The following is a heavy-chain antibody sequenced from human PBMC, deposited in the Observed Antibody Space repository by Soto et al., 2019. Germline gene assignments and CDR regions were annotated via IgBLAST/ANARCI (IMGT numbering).Heavy chain of an antibody. Sequence: QVQLVQSGAEVKKPGSSVKVSCKAPGGTFSSYAISWVRQAPGQGLEWMGGVIPIFGTAKYAQKFQGRVRITADESTSTGYRELRSLRSEDTAVYYCARSQGGSSSLDIYYYYYYGMDVWGQGTTVTVSS. J-gene: IGHJ6*02. D-gene: IGHD2-15*01. V-gene: IGHV1-69*01. CDR1: GGTFSSYA. CDR2: VIPIFGTA. CDR3: ARSQGGSSSLDIYYYYYYGMDV.